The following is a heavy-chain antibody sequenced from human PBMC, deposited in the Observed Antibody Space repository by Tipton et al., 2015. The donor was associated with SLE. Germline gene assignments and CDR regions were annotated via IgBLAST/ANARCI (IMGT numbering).Heavy chain of an antibody. CDR3: AKDPSYCSSTSCYMGGYFDY. Sequence: SLRLSCAASGFTFSIYAMSWVRQAPGKGLEWVAVISYDGSNKYYADSVKGRFTISRDNSKNTLYLQMNSLRVEDTAVYFCAKDPSYCSSTSCYMGGYFDYWGQGTLVTASS. J-gene: IGHJ4*02. CDR1: GFTFSIYA. CDR2: ISYDGSNK. D-gene: IGHD2-2*02. V-gene: IGHV3-30*18.